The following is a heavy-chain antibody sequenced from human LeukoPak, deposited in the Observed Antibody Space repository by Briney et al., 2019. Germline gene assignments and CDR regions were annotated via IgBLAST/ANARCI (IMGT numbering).Heavy chain of an antibody. V-gene: IGHV4-39*01. J-gene: IGHJ4*02. CDR3: ARSGSGYDYEEYFDY. D-gene: IGHD5-12*01. CDR2: IYYSGST. CDR1: GGSISSSSYY. Sequence: KPSETLSLTCTVSGGSISSSSYYWGWIRQPPGKGLEWIGSIYYSGSTYYNPSLKSRVTISVDTSKNQFSLKLSSVTAADTAVYDCARSGSGYDYEEYFDYWGQGTLVTVSS.